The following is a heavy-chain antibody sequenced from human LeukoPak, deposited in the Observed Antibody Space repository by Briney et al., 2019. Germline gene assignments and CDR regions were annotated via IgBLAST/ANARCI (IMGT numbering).Heavy chain of an antibody. V-gene: IGHV3-20*04. D-gene: IGHD3-22*01. Sequence: GGSLRLSCAASGFTFDDYGMSWVRQAPGKGLEWVFGINWNGGSTGYADSVKGRFTIARDNAKNSLYLQMNSLRAEDTALYYCAREKPFYDSSGYYYPIAFDYWGQGTLVTVSS. CDR1: GFTFDDYG. CDR2: INWNGGST. CDR3: AREKPFYDSSGYYYPIAFDY. J-gene: IGHJ4*02.